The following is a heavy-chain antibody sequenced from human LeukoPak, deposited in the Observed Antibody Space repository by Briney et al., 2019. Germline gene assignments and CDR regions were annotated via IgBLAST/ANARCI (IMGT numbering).Heavy chain of an antibody. CDR2: VNPSGGAT. Sequence: GASVKVSCKASGYSFTDYYIHWVRQAPGQGPEWMGWVNPSGGATKYAQKFQDRVTMTRDTSISKAYLELSGLTSDDTAVYYCATYTSAIQYFLYWGLGTLVTVSS. D-gene: IGHD6-19*01. CDR1: GYSFTDYY. CDR3: ATYTSAIQYFLY. J-gene: IGHJ4*02. V-gene: IGHV1-2*02.